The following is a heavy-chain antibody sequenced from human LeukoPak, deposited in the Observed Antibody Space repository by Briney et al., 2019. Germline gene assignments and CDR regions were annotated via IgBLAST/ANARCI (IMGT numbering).Heavy chain of an antibody. CDR3: ARDRGYGMDV. CDR1: GGSISSYY. Sequence: SQTLSLTCTVSGGSISSYYWSWIRQPPGTGLEWIGYIYYSGSTNYNPSLKSRVTISVDTSKNQFSLKLSSVTAADTAVYYCARDRGYGMDVWGQGTTVTVSS. V-gene: IGHV4-59*01. J-gene: IGHJ6*02. CDR2: IYYSGST.